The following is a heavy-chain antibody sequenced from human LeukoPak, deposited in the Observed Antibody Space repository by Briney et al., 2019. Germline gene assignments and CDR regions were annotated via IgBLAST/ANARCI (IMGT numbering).Heavy chain of an antibody. CDR3: ARLPLLDYYDSSGYYRDY. D-gene: IGHD3-22*01. CDR2: IYYSGST. CDR1: GGSISSSSYY. V-gene: IGHV4-39*01. Sequence: KPSETLSLTCPVSGGSISSSSYYWGWIRQPPGKGLEWIGSIYYSGSTYYNPSLKSRVTISVDTSKNQFSLKLSSVTAADTAVYYCARLPLLDYYDSSGYYRDYWGQGTLVTVSS. J-gene: IGHJ4*02.